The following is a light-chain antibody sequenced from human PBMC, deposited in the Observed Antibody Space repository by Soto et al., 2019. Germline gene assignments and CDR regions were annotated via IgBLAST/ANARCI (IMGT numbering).Light chain of an antibody. CDR3: QQYGSSPPRFT. CDR2: GAS. CDR1: QRVSSNY. Sequence: EILLTQSPGTLSLSPGERATLSCRASQRVSSNYLAGYQHKPRQAPRLLIYGASSRATGIPDTFNGSGSGKAYTLTISRMEPEDFAVYYCQQYGSSPPRFTFGPGTKVDIK. V-gene: IGKV3-20*01. J-gene: IGKJ3*01.